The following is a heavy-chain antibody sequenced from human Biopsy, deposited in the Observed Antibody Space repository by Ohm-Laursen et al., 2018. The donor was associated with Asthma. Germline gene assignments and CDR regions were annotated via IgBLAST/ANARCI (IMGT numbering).Heavy chain of an antibody. CDR2: INSIFGTT. CDR1: GGTFNTYV. D-gene: IGHD2-2*01. J-gene: IGHJ4*02. Sequence: SVKVSCKSLGGTFNTYVIGWVRQAPGQGLEWMGGINSIFGTTTYPQKFRDRVTITADDSTSTVYMELSSLRSEDTAVYYCARKAGSCISRTCYSLDFWGQGTLVTVSS. V-gene: IGHV1-69*13. CDR3: ARKAGSCISRTCYSLDF.